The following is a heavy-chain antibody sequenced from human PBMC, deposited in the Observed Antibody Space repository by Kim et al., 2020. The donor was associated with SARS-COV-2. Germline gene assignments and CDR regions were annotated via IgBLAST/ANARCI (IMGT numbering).Heavy chain of an antibody. D-gene: IGHD3-16*02. CDR2: INPSGGST. CDR1: GYTFTSYY. J-gene: IGHJ4*02. V-gene: IGHV1-46*01. Sequence: ASVKVSCKASGYTFTSYYMHWVRQAPGQGLEWMGIINPSGGSTSYAQKFQGRVTMTRDTSTSTVYMELSSLRSEDTAVYYCARPAPYDYVWGSYRLDYWGQGTLVTVSS. CDR3: ARPAPYDYVWGSYRLDY.